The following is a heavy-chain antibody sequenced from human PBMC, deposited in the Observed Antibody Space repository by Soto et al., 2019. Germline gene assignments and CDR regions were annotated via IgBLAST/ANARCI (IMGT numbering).Heavy chain of an antibody. CDR2: IYYSGST. Sequence: SETLSLTCTVSGGSISSYYWSWIRQPPGKGLGWIGYIYYSGSTNYNPSLKSRVTISVDTSKNQFSLKLSSVTAADTAVYYCARVVQYCGGDCYPLIDYWGQGTLVTVSS. D-gene: IGHD2-21*02. V-gene: IGHV4-59*01. J-gene: IGHJ4*02. CDR3: ARVVQYCGGDCYPLIDY. CDR1: GGSISSYY.